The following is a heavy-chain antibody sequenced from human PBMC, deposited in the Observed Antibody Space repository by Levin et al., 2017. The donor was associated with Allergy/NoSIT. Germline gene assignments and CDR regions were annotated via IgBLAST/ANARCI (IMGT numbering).Heavy chain of an antibody. CDR1: GFTFSSYS. CDR3: AGEGDDW. V-gene: IGHV3-30-3*01. D-gene: IGHD5-12*01. Sequence: LSLTCAASGFTFSSYSMHWVRQAPGKGLEWVAVISYDGSNKYYADSVKGRFTISRDHSKNTLYLQMNSLRAEDTAVYFCAGEGDDWWGQGTLVTVSS. CDR2: ISYDGSNK. J-gene: IGHJ4*02.